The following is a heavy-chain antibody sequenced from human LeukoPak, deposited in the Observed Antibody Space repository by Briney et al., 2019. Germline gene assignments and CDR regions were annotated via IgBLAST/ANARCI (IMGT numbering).Heavy chain of an antibody. CDR3: ASERSNWNDDYFDY. Sequence: GGSLRLSCAASGFTFSTFSMNWVRQAPGKGLECVSYISNSGSTIYYADSVKGRFTISRDNAKNSLYLQMNSLRAEDTAVYYCASERSNWNDDYFDYWGQGTLVTVSS. CDR2: ISNSGSTI. V-gene: IGHV3-48*01. J-gene: IGHJ4*02. CDR1: GFTFSTFS. D-gene: IGHD1-20*01.